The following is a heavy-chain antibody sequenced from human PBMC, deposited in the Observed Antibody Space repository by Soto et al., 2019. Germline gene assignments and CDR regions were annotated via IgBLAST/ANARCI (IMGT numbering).Heavy chain of an antibody. Sequence: EVQLLESGGGLVQPGGSLRLSCAASGFTFSSYAMSWVRQAPGKGLEWVSAISGSGGSTYYADSVKGRFTISRDNAKNTRYLPMNSLRAEDTAVYYCAKGGEVSYYYYYGMDVWGQGTTVPVSS. CDR1: GFTFSSYA. J-gene: IGHJ6*02. D-gene: IGHD2-21*01. CDR2: ISGSGGST. V-gene: IGHV3-23*01. CDR3: AKGGEVSYYYYYGMDV.